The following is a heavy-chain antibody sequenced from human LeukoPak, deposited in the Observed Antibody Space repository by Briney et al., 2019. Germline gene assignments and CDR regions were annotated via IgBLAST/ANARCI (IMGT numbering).Heavy chain of an antibody. J-gene: IGHJ4*02. V-gene: IGHV3-13*04. D-gene: IGHD3-10*01. CDR1: GFTLRTYD. CDR2: IGTAGDT. Sequence: PGGSLRLSCAASGFTLRTYDMHWVRQATGKGLEWVSAIGTAGDTYYPGSVKGRFTMSRKDAKNSLYLQMNSLRAGDTAVYYCVRGIGNYYDSGAANSWGQGTLVTVSS. CDR3: VRGIGNYYDSGAANS.